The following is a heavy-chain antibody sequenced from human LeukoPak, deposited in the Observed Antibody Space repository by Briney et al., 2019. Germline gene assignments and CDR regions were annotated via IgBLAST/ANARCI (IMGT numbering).Heavy chain of an antibody. V-gene: IGHV4-59*12. Sequence: SETLSLTCTVSGDSISSFYWSFIRHPAGKGLEWIGEIYHDGITNYNPSLKRRLTISVDKSKNHFSLKLNSVTAADTAVYYCAKGFSPGGTGTIDAFNIWGQGTLVTVSS. CDR2: IYHDGIT. CDR3: AKGFSPGGTGTIDAFNI. J-gene: IGHJ3*02. D-gene: IGHD1-1*01. CDR1: GDSISSFY.